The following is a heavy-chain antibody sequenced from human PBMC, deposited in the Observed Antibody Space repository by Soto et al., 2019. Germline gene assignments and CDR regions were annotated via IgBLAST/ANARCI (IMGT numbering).Heavy chain of an antibody. D-gene: IGHD6-13*01. J-gene: IGHJ6*02. CDR3: ARDLLDAYSSRDYGMDV. CDR2: INSDGSST. CDR1: GFTFSSYW. V-gene: IGHV3-74*01. Sequence: GGSLRLSCAASGFTFSSYWMHWVRQAPGKGLVWVSRINSDGSSTSYADSVKGRLTISRDNAKSTLYLQMNSLRAEDTAVYYCARDLLDAYSSRDYGMDVWGQGTTVTVSS.